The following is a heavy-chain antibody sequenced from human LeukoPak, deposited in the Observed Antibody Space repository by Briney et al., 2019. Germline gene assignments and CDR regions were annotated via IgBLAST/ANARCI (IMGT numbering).Heavy chain of an antibody. V-gene: IGHV4-39*07. CDR1: GGSISSSSYY. J-gene: IGHJ6*03. D-gene: IGHD3-3*01. Sequence: SETLSLTRTVSGGSISSSSYYWGWIRQPPGKGLEWIGSIYYSGSTYYNPSLKSRVTISVDTSKNQFSLKLSSVTAADTAVFYCARTFWSGYYTDYYYYMDVWGKGTTVTVSS. CDR3: ARTFWSGYYTDYYYYMDV. CDR2: IYYSGST.